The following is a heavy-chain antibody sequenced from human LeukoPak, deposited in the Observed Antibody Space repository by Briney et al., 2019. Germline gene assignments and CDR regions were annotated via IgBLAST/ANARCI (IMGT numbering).Heavy chain of an antibody. D-gene: IGHD3-10*01. CDR1: GFTFSSYA. CDR2: ISGSGGST. Sequence: GGSLRLSCAASGFTFSSYAMSWVRQAPGKGLEWVSAISGSGGSTYYADSMKGRFTISRDNSKNTLYLQMNSLRAEDTAVYYCAKVGSMVRGVITDPFDYWAREPWSPSPQ. V-gene: IGHV3-23*01. CDR3: AKVGSMVRGVITDPFDY. J-gene: IGHJ4*02.